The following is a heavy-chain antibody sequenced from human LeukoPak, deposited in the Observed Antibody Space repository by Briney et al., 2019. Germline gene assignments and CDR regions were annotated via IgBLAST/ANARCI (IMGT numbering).Heavy chain of an antibody. D-gene: IGHD4/OR15-4a*01. CDR2: IYYSGST. Sequence: PSETLSLTCTVSGGSISSSSYYWGWIRQPPGKGLEWIGSIYYSGSTYYNPSLKSRVTISVDTSKNRFSLKLSSVTAADTAVYYCARVNGANRYYYYMDVWGKGTTVTVSS. J-gene: IGHJ6*03. V-gene: IGHV4-39*07. CDR1: GGSISSSSYY. CDR3: ARVNGANRYYYYMDV.